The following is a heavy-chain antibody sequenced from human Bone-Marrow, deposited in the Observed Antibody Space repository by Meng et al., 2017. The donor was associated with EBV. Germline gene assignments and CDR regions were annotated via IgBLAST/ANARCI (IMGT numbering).Heavy chain of an antibody. Sequence: QGQLVGLGAEVKKPGATVKVSGKGSGYTFSSFGINWVIQAIGQGLEWMGWRSPDSGKTGYAEKFQGRVTLTRDTSINTAYLELSSLTSEDTAVYYCARNLYGDGMRDYWGQGTLVTVSS. V-gene: IGHV1-8*01. CDR3: ARNLYGDGMRDY. CDR2: RSPDSGKT. J-gene: IGHJ4*02. D-gene: IGHD2-21*02. CDR1: GYTFSSFG.